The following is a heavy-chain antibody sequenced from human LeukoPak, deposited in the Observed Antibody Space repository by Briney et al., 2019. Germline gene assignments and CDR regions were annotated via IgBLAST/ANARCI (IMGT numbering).Heavy chain of an antibody. CDR1: GYTLTELS. Sequence: ASVKVSCKVSGYTLTELSMHWVRQAPGKGLEWMGGFDPENGETIYAQKFQGRVAMTEDTSTDTAYMELSSLRSEDTAVYYCATSYYDILTGYRPLAYWGQGTLVTVSS. V-gene: IGHV1-24*01. J-gene: IGHJ4*02. CDR2: FDPENGET. CDR3: ATSYYDILTGYRPLAY. D-gene: IGHD3-9*01.